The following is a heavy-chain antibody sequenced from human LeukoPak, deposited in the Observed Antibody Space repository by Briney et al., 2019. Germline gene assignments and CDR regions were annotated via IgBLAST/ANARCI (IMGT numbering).Heavy chain of an antibody. D-gene: IGHD3-16*01. Sequence: QPGGSLRLSCAASGFTFSSYSMIWVRQAPGKGLEWVSYISSSSSTIYYADSVKGRFTISRDNAKNSLYLQMNSLRAEDTAVYYCARDRPLLVKGENWFDPWGQGTLVTVSS. CDR1: GFTFSSYS. CDR3: ARDRPLLVKGENWFDP. J-gene: IGHJ5*02. V-gene: IGHV3-48*01. CDR2: ISSSSSTI.